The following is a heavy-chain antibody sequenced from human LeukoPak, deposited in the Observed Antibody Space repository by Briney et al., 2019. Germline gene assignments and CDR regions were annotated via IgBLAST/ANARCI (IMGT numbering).Heavy chain of an antibody. CDR1: GFTFSSYA. V-gene: IGHV3-64*01. D-gene: IGHD5-18*01. CDR3: ARSIRAGYGLFDS. CDR2: ISSDGGKT. J-gene: IGHJ4*02. Sequence: GGSLRLSCAASGFTFSSYAMYWVRQAPGKGLEYASAISSDGGKTYYANSVKGRFTISRDNSKNTLYLQMGTLRVEDMALYHCARSIRAGYGLFDSWGQGTLVTVSS.